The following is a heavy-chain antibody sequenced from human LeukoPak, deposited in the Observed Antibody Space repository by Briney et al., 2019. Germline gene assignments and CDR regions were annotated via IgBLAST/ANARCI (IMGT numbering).Heavy chain of an antibody. J-gene: IGHJ4*02. CDR2: ITSSSSYI. CDR1: GFTFSSYS. D-gene: IGHD4-17*01. CDR3: ARDLVGPGEVGPYYFDY. V-gene: IGHV3-21*01. Sequence: GGSLRLSCAASGFTFSSYSMDWVRQAPGKGLEWVSTITSSSSYIYYADSVRGRFTISRDNAQNSLYLQMNSLRAEDTAVYYCARDLVGPGEVGPYYFDYWGQGTLVTVSS.